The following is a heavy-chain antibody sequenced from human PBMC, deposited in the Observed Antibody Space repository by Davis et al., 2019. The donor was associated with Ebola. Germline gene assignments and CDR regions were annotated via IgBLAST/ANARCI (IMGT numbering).Heavy chain of an antibody. CDR3: ARGTTYYYDSSGYHPNNGFDP. V-gene: IGHV4-34*01. CDR1: GFTFSSYW. J-gene: IGHJ5*02. Sequence: ESLKISCAASGFTFSSYWMSWIRQPPGKGLEWIGEINHSGSTNYKPSLKSRVTIAVDTSKNQFSLKLSSVTAADTAVYYCARGTTYYYDSSGYHPNNGFDPWGQGTLVTVSS. D-gene: IGHD3-22*01. CDR2: INHSGST.